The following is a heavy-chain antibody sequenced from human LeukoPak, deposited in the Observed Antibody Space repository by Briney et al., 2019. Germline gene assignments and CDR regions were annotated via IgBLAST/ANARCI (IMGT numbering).Heavy chain of an antibody. CDR2: IYYSGST. D-gene: IGHD2-2*01. CDR3: ARVKYQLLFDY. V-gene: IGHV4-39*07. Sequence: PSETLSLTCTVSGGSISSSSYYWGWIRQPPGKGLEWIGSIYYSGSTYYNPSLKSRVTISVDTSKNQFSLKLSSVTAADTAVYYCARVKYQLLFDYWGQGTLVTVSS. CDR1: GGSISSSSYY. J-gene: IGHJ4*02.